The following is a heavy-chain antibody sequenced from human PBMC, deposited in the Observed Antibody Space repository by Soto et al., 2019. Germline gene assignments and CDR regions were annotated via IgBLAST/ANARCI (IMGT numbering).Heavy chain of an antibody. V-gene: IGHV4-59*01. CDR1: GGSISSYY. D-gene: IGHD3-22*01. CDR3: ARNYYYDSSSAFDI. Sequence: SETLSLTCTVSGGSISSYYWSWLRQPPGKGLEWIGYINYSGSTNYNPSLKSRLTISVDTSKNQFSLKLSSVTAADTAVYYCARNYYYDSSSAFDIWGQGTMVTVSS. CDR2: INYSGST. J-gene: IGHJ3*02.